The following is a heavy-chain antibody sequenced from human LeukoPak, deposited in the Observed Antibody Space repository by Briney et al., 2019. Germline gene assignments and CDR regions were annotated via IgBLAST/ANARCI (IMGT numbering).Heavy chain of an antibody. CDR1: GGPISSYY. CDR2: IYYSGST. V-gene: IGHV4-59*01. Sequence: SETLSLTCTVSGGPISSYYWSWIRQPPGKGLEWIGYIYYSGSTNYNPSLKSRVTISVDTSKNQFSLKLSSVTAADTAVYYCARVLADTYYYDSSHAFDIWGQGTMVTVSS. J-gene: IGHJ3*02. CDR3: ARVLADTYYYDSSHAFDI. D-gene: IGHD3-22*01.